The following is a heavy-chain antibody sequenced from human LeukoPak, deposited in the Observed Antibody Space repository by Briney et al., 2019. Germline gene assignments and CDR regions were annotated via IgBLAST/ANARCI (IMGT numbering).Heavy chain of an antibody. V-gene: IGHV1-2*02. CDR2: INPNSGGT. Sequence: ASVKVSCKAFGYTFTAYYMHWVQQAPGQGLEWMGWINPNSGGTKYAQKFQGRVTMTRDTSISTAYMEVSRLRSDDTAVYYCALDRGYSSGTRAWGQGTLVTVSS. CDR1: GYTFTAYY. CDR3: ALDRGYSSGTRA. D-gene: IGHD5-18*01. J-gene: IGHJ5*02.